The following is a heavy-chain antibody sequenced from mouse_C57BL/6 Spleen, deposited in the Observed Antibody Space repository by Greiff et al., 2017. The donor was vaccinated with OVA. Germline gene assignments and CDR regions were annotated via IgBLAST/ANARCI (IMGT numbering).Heavy chain of an antibody. J-gene: IGHJ2*01. V-gene: IGHV1-15*01. CDR3: SILWLRYYFDD. CDR2: IDPETGGT. Sequence: VQLQQSGAELVRPGASVTLSCKASGYTFTDYEMHWVKQTPVHGLEWIGAIDPETGGTAYNQKFKGKAILTADKSSSTAYMELRSLTSEDSAVYYCSILWLRYYFDDWGQGTTLTVSS. D-gene: IGHD2-2*01. CDR1: GYTFTDYE.